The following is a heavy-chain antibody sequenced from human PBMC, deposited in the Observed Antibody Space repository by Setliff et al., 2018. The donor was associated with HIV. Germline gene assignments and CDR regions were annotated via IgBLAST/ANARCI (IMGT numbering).Heavy chain of an antibody. J-gene: IGHJ6*03. V-gene: IGHV4-34*01. CDR2: INQGGRT. CDR1: GGSFSGYY. CDR3: ARQREVYGTVYYYYMDV. D-gene: IGHD4-17*01. Sequence: SETLSLTCAVYGGSFSGYYWSWIRQPPGKGLEWIGEINQGGRTNYNPSLKSRATISLDTPKNQLSLKLSSVTAADTAVYYCARQREVYGTVYYYYMDVWGKGTTVTVSS.